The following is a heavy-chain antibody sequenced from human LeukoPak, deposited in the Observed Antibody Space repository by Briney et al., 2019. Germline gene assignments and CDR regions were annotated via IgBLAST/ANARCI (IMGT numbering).Heavy chain of an antibody. D-gene: IGHD3-9*01. CDR3: ARSLNYDILTGYAFDI. V-gene: IGHV4-59*12. J-gene: IGHJ3*02. Sequence: PSETLSLTCTVSGGSISSYYWSWIRQPPGKGLEWIGSIYYSGSTYYNPSLKSRVTISVDTSKNQFSLKLNSVAAADTAVYYCARSLNYDILTGYAFDIWGQGTMVTVSS. CDR1: GGSISSYY. CDR2: IYYSGST.